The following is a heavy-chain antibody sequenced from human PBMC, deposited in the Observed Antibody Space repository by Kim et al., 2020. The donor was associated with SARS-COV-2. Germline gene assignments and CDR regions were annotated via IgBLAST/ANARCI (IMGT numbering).Heavy chain of an antibody. CDR1: GYTFTSYY. CDR3: ARDDLPRIAVAGGVLDY. Sequence: ASVKVSCKASGYTFTSYYMHWVRQAPGQGLEWMGIINPSGGSTSYAQKFQGRVTMTRDTSTSTVYMELSSLRSEDTAVYYCARDDLPRIAVAGGVLDYWGQGTLVTVSS. V-gene: IGHV1-46*01. J-gene: IGHJ4*02. CDR2: INPSGGST. D-gene: IGHD6-19*01.